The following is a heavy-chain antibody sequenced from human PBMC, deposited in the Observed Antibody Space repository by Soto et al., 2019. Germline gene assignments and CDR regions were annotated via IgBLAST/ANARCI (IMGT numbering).Heavy chain of an antibody. D-gene: IGHD2-2*01. V-gene: IGHV1-18*01. CDR2: ISAYNGNT. CDR1: GYTFTSYG. J-gene: IGHJ6*02. Sequence: ASVKVSCKASGYTFTSYGISWVRQAPGQGLEWMGWISAYNGNTNYAQTLQGRVTMTTDTSTSTAYMEVRSLRSDDTAVYYCARDLFGYCISTSCYAPRYYYYGMDVWGQGTTVTVSS. CDR3: ARDLFGYCISTSCYAPRYYYYGMDV.